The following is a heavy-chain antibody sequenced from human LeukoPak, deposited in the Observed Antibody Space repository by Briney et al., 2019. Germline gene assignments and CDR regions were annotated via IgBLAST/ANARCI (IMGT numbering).Heavy chain of an antibody. V-gene: IGHV1-2*02. D-gene: IGHD1-1*01. J-gene: IGHJ4*02. Sequence: ASVKVSCKASGYTFTGNYMHWVRQAPGQGLEWMGWINPNSGGTNYAQKFQGRVTMTRDTSISTAYMELSRLRSDDTAVYYCARADNWNDGNFDYWGQGTLVTVSS. CDR1: GYTFTGNY. CDR2: INPNSGGT. CDR3: ARADNWNDGNFDY.